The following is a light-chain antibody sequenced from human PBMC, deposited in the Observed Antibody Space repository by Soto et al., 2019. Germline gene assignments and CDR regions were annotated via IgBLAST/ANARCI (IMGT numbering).Light chain of an antibody. CDR1: QSISSY. CDR3: QQSYSTLRYT. CDR2: AAS. Sequence: DIQMTQSPSSLSASVGDRVTITCRASQSISSYLNWYQQKPGNAPKLLIYAASSLQSGVPSRFSGSGSGTDFTLTISSLQPEDFATYYCQQSYSTLRYTFGQGTKLEIK. J-gene: IGKJ2*01. V-gene: IGKV1-39*01.